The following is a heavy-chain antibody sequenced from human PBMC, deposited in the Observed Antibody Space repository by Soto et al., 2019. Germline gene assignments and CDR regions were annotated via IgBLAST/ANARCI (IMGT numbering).Heavy chain of an antibody. J-gene: IGHJ6*01. CDR3: ATSEGDCGGGICYIYFPYYAMDV. CDR1: GDTRTDLS. CDR2: LSVGNGDT. V-gene: IGHV1-3*01. Sequence: ASVKVACKASGDTRTDLSVHWVRQAPGQRPEWMGWLSVGNGDTKYSQKFQGRVTITRDTSARTAYMELSNLRSEDTAVYYCATSEGDCGGGICYIYFPYYAMDVWGPGTPVTV. D-gene: IGHD2-21*01.